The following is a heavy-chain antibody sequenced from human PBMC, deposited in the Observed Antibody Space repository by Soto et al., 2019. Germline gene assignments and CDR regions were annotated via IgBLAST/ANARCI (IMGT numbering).Heavy chain of an antibody. J-gene: IGHJ3*02. V-gene: IGHV4-38-2*01. D-gene: IGHD2-15*01. CDR3: ARTWLAGGTPADAFDI. CDR1: ASSISSAYF. Sequence: LSLTCAVSASSISSAYFWGWIRQPPGKGLEWIATIFHTGGTYYNPSLKSRVTISVDTSNNQFSLRLNSVTAADTALYFCARTWLAGGTPADAFDIWGQGTMVTVSS. CDR2: IFHTGGT.